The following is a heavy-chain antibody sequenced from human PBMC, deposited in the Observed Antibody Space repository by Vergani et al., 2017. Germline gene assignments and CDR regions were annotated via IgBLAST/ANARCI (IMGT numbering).Heavy chain of an antibody. CDR1: GYTFTSYC. J-gene: IGHJ5*02. Sequence: QVQLVQSGAEVKKPGASVKVSCKASGYTFTSYCISWVRQAPGQGFEWMGWISAYNGNTNYAQKLQGRVTMTTDTSTSTAYMELRSLGSDDTAVYCCASNPLDSSAPLSWFDPWGQGTLVTVSS. D-gene: IGHD3-22*01. V-gene: IGHV1-18*01. CDR2: ISAYNGNT. CDR3: ASNPLDSSAPLSWFDP.